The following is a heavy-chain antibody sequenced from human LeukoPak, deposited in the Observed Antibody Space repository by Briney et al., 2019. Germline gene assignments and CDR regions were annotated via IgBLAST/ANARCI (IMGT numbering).Heavy chain of an antibody. Sequence: ASVKVSCKASGGTFSSYAISWVRQAPGQGLEWMGGIIPIFGTANYAQKLQGRVTITTDESTSTAYMELSSLRSEDTAVYYCARAPRYCSSTSCYHHYYMDVWGKGTTVTVSS. CDR2: IIPIFGTA. CDR1: GGTFSSYA. V-gene: IGHV1-69*05. D-gene: IGHD2-2*01. J-gene: IGHJ6*03. CDR3: ARAPRYCSSTSCYHHYYMDV.